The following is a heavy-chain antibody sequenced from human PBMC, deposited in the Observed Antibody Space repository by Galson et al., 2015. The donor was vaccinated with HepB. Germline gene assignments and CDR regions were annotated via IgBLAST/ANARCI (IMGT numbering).Heavy chain of an antibody. CDR2: ISRGGDTS. V-gene: IGHV3-23*01. D-gene: IGHD2/OR15-2a*01. Sequence: SLRLSCAASGFTLSNYGMSWVRQAPGKGLECVAAISRGGDTSDYADSVKGRFTVSRDSSTNTLYLQMNGLRADDTAIYYCVRGTTAPDYWGQGTLVTVSS. CDR3: VRGTTAPDY. CDR1: GFTLSNYG. J-gene: IGHJ4*02.